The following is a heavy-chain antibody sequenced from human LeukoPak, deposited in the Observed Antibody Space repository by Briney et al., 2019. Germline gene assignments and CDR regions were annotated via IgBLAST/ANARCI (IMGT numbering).Heavy chain of an antibody. J-gene: IGHJ3*02. D-gene: IGHD1-26*01. Sequence: GGSLRLSCAASGFPFSNYAMSWVRQAPGKGLDWVSSISISAGSTYYADSVKGRFTISRDNSKNTLYVQMKSLRAEDTAVYYCAKGAGSDAFDIWGQGTMVTASS. CDR3: AKGAGSDAFDI. CDR1: GFPFSNYA. V-gene: IGHV3-23*01. CDR2: ISISAGST.